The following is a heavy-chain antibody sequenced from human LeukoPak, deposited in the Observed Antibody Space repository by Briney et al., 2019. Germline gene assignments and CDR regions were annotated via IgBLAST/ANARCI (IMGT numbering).Heavy chain of an antibody. Sequence: PSETLSFTCTVSGGSISSYYWSWIRQPPGKGLEWIGYIYYSGSTDYNPSLKSRVTISVDTSKNQFSLKLSSVTAADTAVYYCARSDSSGFDYWGQGTLVTVSS. CDR3: ARSDSSGFDY. CDR2: IYYSGST. D-gene: IGHD6-19*01. J-gene: IGHJ4*02. V-gene: IGHV4-59*01. CDR1: GGSISSYY.